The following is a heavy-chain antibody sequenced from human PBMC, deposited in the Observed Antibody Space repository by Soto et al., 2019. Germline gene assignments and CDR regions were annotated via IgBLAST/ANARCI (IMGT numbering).Heavy chain of an antibody. CDR1: GFTFSSSA. D-gene: IGHD6-13*01. J-gene: IGHJ4*02. CDR2: ISGSGGST. CDR3: AKDYLRGQPVGDC. V-gene: IGHV3-23*01. Sequence: EVQLLESGGGLVQPGGSLRLSCAASGFTFSSSAMSWVRQARGKGLEWVSAISGSGGSTYYADSVKGRFTISRDNSKNTLYLQMNSLRAEDTAVYYCAKDYLRGQPVGDCWGQGTLVTVSS.